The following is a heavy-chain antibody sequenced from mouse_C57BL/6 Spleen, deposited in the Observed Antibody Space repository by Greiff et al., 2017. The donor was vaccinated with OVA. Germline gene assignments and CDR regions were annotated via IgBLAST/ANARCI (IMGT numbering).Heavy chain of an antibody. J-gene: IGHJ2*01. V-gene: IGHV5-4*01. CDR3: ARDDGSYYFDY. CDR2: ISDGGSYT. CDR1: GFTFSSYA. Sequence: EVHLVESGGGLVKPGGSLKLSCAASGFTFSSYAMSWVRQTPEKRLEWVATISDGGSYTYYPDNVKGRFTISRDNAKNNLYLQMSHLKSEDTAMYYCARDDGSYYFDYWGQGTTLTVSS. D-gene: IGHD1-1*01.